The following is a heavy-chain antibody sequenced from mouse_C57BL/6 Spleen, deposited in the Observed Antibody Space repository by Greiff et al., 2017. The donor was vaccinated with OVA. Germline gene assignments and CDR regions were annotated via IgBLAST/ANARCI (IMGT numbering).Heavy chain of an antibody. D-gene: IGHD2-4*01. Sequence: VHVKQSGAELVKPGASVKLSCTASGFNIKDYYMHWVKQRTEQGLEWIGRIDPEDGETKYAPKFQGKATITADTSSNTAYLQLSSLTSEYTAVYYCPRRYDYDLYYFDYWGQGTPRTVSS. CDR3: PRRYDYDLYYFDY. CDR1: GFNIKDYY. V-gene: IGHV14-2*01. J-gene: IGHJ2*01. CDR2: IDPEDGET.